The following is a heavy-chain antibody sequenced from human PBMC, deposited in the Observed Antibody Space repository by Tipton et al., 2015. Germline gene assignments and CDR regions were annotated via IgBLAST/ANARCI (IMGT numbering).Heavy chain of an antibody. Sequence: TLSLTCAVSAYSISSDYYWAWIRQPPGKGLEWIGRLYFSGSTYYNPSLKSRVTISVDTSKTQFSLKMSSVTASDTSLYYCARARGRHGGLFVSSCQGFLVTVSS. CDR2: LYFSGST. J-gene: IGHJ4*02. CDR3: ARARGRHGGLFVS. CDR1: AYSISSDYY. V-gene: IGHV4-38-2*01. D-gene: IGHD4-23*01.